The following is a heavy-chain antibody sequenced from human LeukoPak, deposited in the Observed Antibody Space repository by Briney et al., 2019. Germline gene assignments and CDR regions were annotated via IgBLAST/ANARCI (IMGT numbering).Heavy chain of an antibody. CDR2: IYHSGST. J-gene: IGHJ4*02. CDR3: ARVWGYDSSGYYFDY. D-gene: IGHD3-22*01. CDR1: GYSISSGYY. V-gene: IGHV4-38-2*02. Sequence: SETLSLTCTVSGYSISSGYYWGWIRQPPGKGLEWIGSIYHSGSTYYNPSLKSRVTISVDTSKNQFSLKLSSVTAADTAVYYCARVWGYDSSGYYFDYWGQGTLVTVSS.